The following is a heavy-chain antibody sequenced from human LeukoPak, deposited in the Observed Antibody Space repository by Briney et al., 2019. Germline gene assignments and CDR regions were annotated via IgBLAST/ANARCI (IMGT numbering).Heavy chain of an antibody. D-gene: IGHD5-24*01. CDR3: AKDYRPDGYNDLDY. Sequence: GGSLRLSCAASGFTFSTYTMHWVRQAPGKGLDWVSGIVGSNGKTYYADSVKGRFTISRDNSKNTLYLQMNSLRAEDTAVYYCAKDYRPDGYNDLDYWGQGTQVTVSS. CDR1: GFTFSTYT. J-gene: IGHJ4*02. CDR2: IVGSNGKT. V-gene: IGHV3-23*01.